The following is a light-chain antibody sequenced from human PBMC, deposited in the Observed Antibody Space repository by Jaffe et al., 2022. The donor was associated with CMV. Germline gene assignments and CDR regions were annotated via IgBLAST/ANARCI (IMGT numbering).Light chain of an antibody. CDR2: DTS. CDR1: TGPVTSGLY. V-gene: IGLV7-46*01. CDR3: LLFYSGVRV. Sequence: QAVVTQESSLTVSPGGTVTLTCGSSTGPVTSGLYPYWFQQKPGQAPRTLIFDTSAKHSWTPARFSGSLLGGKAALTLSGAQPEDEAEYYCLLFYSGVRVFGGGTELIVL. J-gene: IGLJ3*02.